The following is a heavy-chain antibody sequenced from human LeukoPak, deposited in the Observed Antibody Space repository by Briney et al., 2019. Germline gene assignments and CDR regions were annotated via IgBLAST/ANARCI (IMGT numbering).Heavy chain of an antibody. D-gene: IGHD4-17*01. J-gene: IGHJ4*02. CDR2: INHSGST. CDR3: ARQDYGEVN. V-gene: IGHV4-34*01. Sequence: SETLSLTCAVYGGSFSDYYWSWIRQPPGKGLEWIGEINHSGSTNYNPSLKSRVTISVDASKHQFSLKLSSVTAADTAVYYCARQDYGEVNWGQRTLVTVSS. CDR1: GGSFSDYY.